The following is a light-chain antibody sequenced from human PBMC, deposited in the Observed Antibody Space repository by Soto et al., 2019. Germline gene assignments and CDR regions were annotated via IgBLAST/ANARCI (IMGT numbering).Light chain of an antibody. V-gene: IGLV2-14*01. J-gene: IGLJ1*01. CDR1: SSDVDGYNY. CDR3: SSYTHSGPTYV. Sequence: QSVLTQPASVFGSPAQSITISCTGTSSDVDGYNYVSWYQQHPGKAPKLMIYDVSYRPSGVSNRFSGSKSANAASLSISGLQAEDEADYYCSSYTHSGPTYVFETGTKVTVL. CDR2: DVS.